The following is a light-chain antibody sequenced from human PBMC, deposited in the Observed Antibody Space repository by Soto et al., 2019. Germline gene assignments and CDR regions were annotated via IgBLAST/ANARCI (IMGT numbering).Light chain of an antibody. J-gene: IGKJ1*01. CDR1: QSVSSH. CDR3: VQRTTWPWT. Sequence: EIVLTQSPGTLSLSPGERATLSCRASQSVSSHLAWYQQKPGQAPRLLIYDASNRATGIPPRFSGSGSGTDFTLTISSLEPEYFAVYHCVQRTTWPWTCGQGSKVEIK. CDR2: DAS. V-gene: IGKV3-11*01.